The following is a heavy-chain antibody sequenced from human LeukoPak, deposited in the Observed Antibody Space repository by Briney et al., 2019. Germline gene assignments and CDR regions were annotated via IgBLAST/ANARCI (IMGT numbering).Heavy chain of an antibody. D-gene: IGHD2-15*01. V-gene: IGHV5-51*01. CDR2: IYPGDSDT. Sequence: GESLTISCKGSGYSFTNYWIGWVRQMPGKGLEWMGIIYPGDSDTRYSPSFQGQVIISVDKSISTAYLQWSSLKASDTAMYYCARHPGSCTGGNCYVTFDYWGQGTLVTVSS. CDR1: GYSFTNYW. CDR3: ARHPGSCTGGNCYVTFDY. J-gene: IGHJ4*02.